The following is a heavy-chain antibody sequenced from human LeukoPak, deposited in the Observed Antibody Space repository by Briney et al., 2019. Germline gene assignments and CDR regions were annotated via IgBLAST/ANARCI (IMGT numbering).Heavy chain of an antibody. CDR2: IYISGST. V-gene: IGHV4-4*07. D-gene: IGHD6-6*01. CDR1: GGSISTDH. J-gene: IGHJ4*02. CDR3: AREGAARPGFDY. Sequence: KPSETLSLTCTVSGGSISTDHWNWIRQPAGKGLEWIGRIYISGSTNYNPSLKSRVTVSVDTSKNLFSLNLRSVTAADTAVYYCAREGAARPGFDYWGQGTLVTVSS.